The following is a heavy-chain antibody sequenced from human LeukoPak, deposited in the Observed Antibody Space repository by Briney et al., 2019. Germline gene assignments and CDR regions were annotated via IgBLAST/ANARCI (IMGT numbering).Heavy chain of an antibody. CDR3: ASQNYYYYYMDV. J-gene: IGHJ6*03. CDR1: GGSLSTYY. V-gene: IGHV4-59*01. CDR2: IYFSGST. Sequence: PSETLSLACSVSGGSLSTYYWSWIRQPPGKGLEWIGYIYFSGSTNYNPSLKSRVTISLDTSKSQFSLKLSSVTAADTAVYYCASQNYYYYYMDVWGKGTTVTISS.